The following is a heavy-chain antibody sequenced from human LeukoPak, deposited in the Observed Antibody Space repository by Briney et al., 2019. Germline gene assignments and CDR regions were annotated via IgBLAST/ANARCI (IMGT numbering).Heavy chain of an antibody. Sequence: SETLSLTCTVSGGSFNTYYWSWIWQPPGKGLEWIGYIYPSGSTNNNPSLKSRVTISADTPKNQVSLKLSSVTAADTALYFCARHGGGSYAIDYWGQGTLVTVSS. CDR2: IYPSGST. D-gene: IGHD1-26*01. V-gene: IGHV4-4*09. CDR3: ARHGGGSYAIDY. J-gene: IGHJ4*02. CDR1: GGSFNTYY.